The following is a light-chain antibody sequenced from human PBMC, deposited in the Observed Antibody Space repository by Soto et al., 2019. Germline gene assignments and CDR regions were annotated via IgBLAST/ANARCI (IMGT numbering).Light chain of an antibody. CDR2: DAS. J-gene: IGKJ5*01. CDR3: QQRSNWPPIT. V-gene: IGKV3-11*01. Sequence: EIVLTQSPATLSLSPGERATLSCRASQSVSSYLAWYQQKPGQAPRLLIYDASNRATGIPARFSGSGSGTDFTLTISSLEPEDVAVKYCQQRSNWPPITLCQGTRLEIK. CDR1: QSVSSY.